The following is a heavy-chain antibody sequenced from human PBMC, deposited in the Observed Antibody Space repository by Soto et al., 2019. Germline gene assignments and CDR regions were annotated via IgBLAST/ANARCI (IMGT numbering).Heavy chain of an antibody. Sequence: HLGGSLRLSCAISGFSVSSNYLSWVRQAPGKGLEWVSVHYSGGSTYYADSVQGRFTISRDKSNNTLYLQMRRVRAEDTAVYFCARHRHPRGTVGATSPLDPWGQGTQVTVSS. D-gene: IGHD1-26*01. CDR1: GFSVSSNY. V-gene: IGHV3-53*01. J-gene: IGHJ5*02. CDR2: HYSGGST. CDR3: ARHRHPRGTVGATSPLDP.